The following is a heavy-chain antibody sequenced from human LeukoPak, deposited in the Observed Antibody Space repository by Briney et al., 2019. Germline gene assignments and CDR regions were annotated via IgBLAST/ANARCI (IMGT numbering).Heavy chain of an antibody. Sequence: PGGSLRLSCAASGFTFSSYEMNWVRQAPGKGLEWVSYISSSGSTIYYADSVKGRFTISRDNAKNSLYLRMNSLRAEDTAVYYCARVGGYSYGFPSHFDYWGQGTLITVSS. CDR1: GFTFSSYE. D-gene: IGHD5-18*01. CDR2: ISSSGSTI. J-gene: IGHJ4*02. CDR3: ARVGGYSYGFPSHFDY. V-gene: IGHV3-48*03.